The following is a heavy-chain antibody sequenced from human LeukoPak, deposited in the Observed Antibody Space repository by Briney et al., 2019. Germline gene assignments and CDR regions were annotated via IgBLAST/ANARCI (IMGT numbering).Heavy chain of an antibody. CDR2: IWYDGSNK. CDR1: GFTFSSYG. D-gene: IGHD6-19*01. J-gene: IGHJ4*02. Sequence: TGGSLRLSCAASGFTFSSYGMHWVRQAPGKGLEWVAVIWYDGSNKYYADSVKGRFTISRDNSKNTLYLQMNSLRAEDTAVYYCARVSGTVAGPFDYWGQGTLVTVSS. V-gene: IGHV3-33*01. CDR3: ARVSGTVAGPFDY.